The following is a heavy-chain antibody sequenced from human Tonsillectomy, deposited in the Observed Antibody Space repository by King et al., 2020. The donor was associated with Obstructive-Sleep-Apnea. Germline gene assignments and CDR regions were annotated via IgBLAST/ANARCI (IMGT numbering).Heavy chain of an antibody. CDR1: RFTFRSYG. Sequence: VQLVESGGGVVQPGGSLRLSCAASRFTFRSYGMHWVRQAPGKGLEWVAFIRSDGSSGFYADSVKGRFTISRDNSKNTVYLQMNSLRAEDTAVYYCAKEEKVMGGLFDSWGQVTLVTVSS. CDR3: AKEEKVMGGLFDS. J-gene: IGHJ4*02. V-gene: IGHV3-30*02. D-gene: IGHD3-16*01. CDR2: IRSDGSSG.